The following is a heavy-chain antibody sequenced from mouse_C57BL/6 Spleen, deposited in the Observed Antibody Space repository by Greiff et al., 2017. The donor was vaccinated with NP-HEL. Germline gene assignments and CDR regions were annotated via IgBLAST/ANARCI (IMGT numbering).Heavy chain of an antibody. CDR1: GYTFTDYY. D-gene: IGHD1-1*01. V-gene: IGHV1-76*01. CDR3: ARSTVVRYYYAMDY. Sequence: QVQLQQSGAELVRPGASVKLSCKASGYTFTDYYINWVKQRPGQGLEWIARIYPGSGNTYYNEKFKGKATLTAEKSSSTAYMQLSSLTSEDSAVYFCARSTVVRYYYAMDYWGQGTSVTVSS. CDR2: IYPGSGNT. J-gene: IGHJ4*01.